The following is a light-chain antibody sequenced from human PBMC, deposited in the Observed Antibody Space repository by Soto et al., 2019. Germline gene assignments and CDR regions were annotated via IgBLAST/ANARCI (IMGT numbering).Light chain of an antibody. CDR1: QSVSSN. CDR2: GAS. V-gene: IGKV3-15*01. J-gene: IGKJ2*01. Sequence: ERVMTQSPATLPVSPGERATLSCRASQSVSSNLAWYQQKPGQAPRLLIYGASTRATGIPARFSGSGSGTEFTLTISSLQSEDFVVYYCQQYNNWPTTFGQGTKLEIK. CDR3: QQYNNWPTT.